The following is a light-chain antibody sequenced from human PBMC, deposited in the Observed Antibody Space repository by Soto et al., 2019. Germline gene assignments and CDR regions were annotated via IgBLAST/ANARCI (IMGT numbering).Light chain of an antibody. J-gene: IGKJ5*01. CDR1: QSINTL. CDR3: QQYNNWPIT. CDR2: RAS. Sequence: EVALTQSPATLSVSPGEGATLSCRASQSINTLLAWYQQKPGQAPRLLIYRASTRATDIPARSSGSGSGTDFTLTISSLQSEDFAIYYCQQYNNWPITFGQGTRLEI. V-gene: IGKV3-15*01.